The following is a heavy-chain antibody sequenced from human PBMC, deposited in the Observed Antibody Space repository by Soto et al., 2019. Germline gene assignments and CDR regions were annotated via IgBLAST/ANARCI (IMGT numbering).Heavy chain of an antibody. Sequence: QVQLVQSGAEVKKPGASVKVSCKASGYTFTSYYMHWVRQAPGQGLEWLGIINPSGRSTSYAQKYQGRVTMTRDTSSSTVYMELSSLRSEDTAVYYCARDRGNWGYHYYGMDVWGQGTTVTVSS. CDR2: INPSGRST. D-gene: IGHD7-27*01. J-gene: IGHJ6*02. V-gene: IGHV1-46*01. CDR1: GYTFTSYY. CDR3: ARDRGNWGYHYYGMDV.